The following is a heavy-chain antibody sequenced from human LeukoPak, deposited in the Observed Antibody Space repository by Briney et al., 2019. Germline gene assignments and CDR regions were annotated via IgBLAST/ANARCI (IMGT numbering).Heavy chain of an antibody. CDR1: GFTVSSSP. J-gene: IGHJ5*02. CDR3: VRLMGSGWFDP. V-gene: IGHV3-53*04. CDR2: IYSGGNT. D-gene: IGHD1-26*01. Sequence: GGSLRLSCAASGFTVSSSPINWVRQAPGRGLEWVSVIYSGGNTFYADSVKGRFTISRHNPENTLYLQMNSLSADDTAVYYCVRLMGSGWFDPWGQGTLVTVFS.